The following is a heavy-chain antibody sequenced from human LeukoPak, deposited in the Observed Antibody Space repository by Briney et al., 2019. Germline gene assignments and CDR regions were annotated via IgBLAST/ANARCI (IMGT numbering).Heavy chain of an antibody. D-gene: IGHD3-22*01. CDR2: IYYSGST. CDR1: GGSISSSSYY. V-gene: IGHV4-39*01. CDR3: ASQTDYYDSSGPPDY. J-gene: IGHJ4*02. Sequence: PSETLSLTCTVSGGSISSSSYYWGWIRQPPGKGLEWIGSIYYSGSTYYNPSLKSRVTISVDMSKNQFSLKLSSVTAADTAVYYCASQTDYYDSSGPPDYWGQGTLVTVSS.